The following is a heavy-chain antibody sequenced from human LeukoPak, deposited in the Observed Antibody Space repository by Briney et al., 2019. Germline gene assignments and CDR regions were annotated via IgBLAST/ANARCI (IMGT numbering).Heavy chain of an antibody. D-gene: IGHD2-21*02. CDR3: ARGGFAHWVTAVGFEY. V-gene: IGHV4-39*07. J-gene: IGHJ4*02. CDR2: MFYSGNT. Sequence: SETLSLTCTVSGDSISSSIYYWGWIRQPPGKGLEWIGSMFYSGNTNYNPSLKSRVTISVDTSKNQFSLKLSSVTAADTAVYYCARGGFAHWVTAVGFEYWGQGTLVTVSS. CDR1: GDSISSSIYY.